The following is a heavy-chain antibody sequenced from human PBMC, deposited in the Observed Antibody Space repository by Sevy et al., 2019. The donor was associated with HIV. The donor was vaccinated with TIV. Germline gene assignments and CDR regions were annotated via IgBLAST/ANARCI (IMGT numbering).Heavy chain of an antibody. D-gene: IGHD6-13*01. CDR2: LKSDVYGGTV. Sequence: GGSLRLSCTASGFTFGDYCMSWVRQAPGKGLEWVAFLKSDVYGGTVDHAASVRGRFVISKDDSKTIAYLQMNDLKIEDTAVYYCTRWKAAQSIFDYWGQGALVTVSS. J-gene: IGHJ4*02. CDR1: GFTFGDYC. CDR3: TRWKAAQSIFDY. V-gene: IGHV3-49*04.